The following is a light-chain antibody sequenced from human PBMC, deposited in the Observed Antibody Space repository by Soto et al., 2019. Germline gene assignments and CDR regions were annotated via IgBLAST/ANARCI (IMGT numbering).Light chain of an antibody. CDR3: AAWDDSLNGWV. V-gene: IGLV1-44*01. J-gene: IGLJ3*02. Sequence: QPVLTQPPSASGTPGQRVTISCSGSSSNIGRNAVNWYQQLPGTAPKLLIYSNNQRPSGVPDRFSGSKSGTLASLAISGLQSEDEADYYCAAWDDSLNGWVFGGGTKLTVL. CDR1: SSNIGRNA. CDR2: SNN.